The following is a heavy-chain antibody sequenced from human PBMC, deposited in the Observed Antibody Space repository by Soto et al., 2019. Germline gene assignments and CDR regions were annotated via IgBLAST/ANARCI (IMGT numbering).Heavy chain of an antibody. J-gene: IGHJ3*01. CDR1: GYTFTSYG. CDR3: AREWEATIIDAFDL. Sequence: ASVKVSCKASGYTFTSYGISWVRQAPGQGLEWMGWISGYNGNTKYAEKLQGRVTMTTDTSTSTGYMEGRSVRCDDTAVYYCAREWEATIIDAFDLWRQGTMVTVSS. CDR2: ISGYNGNT. D-gene: IGHD1-26*01. V-gene: IGHV1-18*01.